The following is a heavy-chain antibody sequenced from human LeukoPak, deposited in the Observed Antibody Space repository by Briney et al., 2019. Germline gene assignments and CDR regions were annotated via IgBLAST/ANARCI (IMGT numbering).Heavy chain of an antibody. Sequence: PSETLSLTCTVPGGSISSYYWSWIRQPPGKGLEWIGYIYYSGSAKYNPSLKSRVTISVDTSKNQFSLKLSSVTAGDTAVYYCARAPGIAAAGTHFDFWGQGTLVTVSS. CDR3: ARAPGIAAAGTHFDF. CDR1: GGSISSYY. D-gene: IGHD6-13*01. CDR2: IYYSGSA. V-gene: IGHV4-59*01. J-gene: IGHJ4*02.